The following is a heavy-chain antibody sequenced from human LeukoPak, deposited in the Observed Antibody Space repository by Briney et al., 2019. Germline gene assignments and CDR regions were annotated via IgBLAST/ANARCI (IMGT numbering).Heavy chain of an antibody. CDR3: AREVRSHGECSGYCHPDY. CDR2: ISSSSSYT. V-gene: IGHV3-11*05. D-gene: IGHD3-22*01. CDR1: GFTFSDYY. Sequence: PGGSLRLSCAASGFTFSDYYMSWIRQAPGKGLERVSYISSSSSYTNYADSVKGRFTISRDNAKNSLYLQMNSLRAEDTAVYYCAREVRSHGECSGYCHPDYWGQGTLVSVSS. J-gene: IGHJ4*02.